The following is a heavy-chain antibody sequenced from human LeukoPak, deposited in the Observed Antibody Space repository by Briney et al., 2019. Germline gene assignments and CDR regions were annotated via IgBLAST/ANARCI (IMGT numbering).Heavy chain of an antibody. CDR1: GFTFSSYA. CDR2: ISYDGSNK. D-gene: IGHD4-11*01. V-gene: IGHV3-30-3*01. Sequence: GGSLRLSCAASGFTFSSYAMHWVRQAPGKGLEWVAVISYDGSNKYYADSVKGRFIISRDNAKKSLYLQMKSLRAEDTAVYYCARDPYYSNHLDFLGQGTLVTVSS. CDR3: ARDPYYSNHLDF. J-gene: IGHJ4*02.